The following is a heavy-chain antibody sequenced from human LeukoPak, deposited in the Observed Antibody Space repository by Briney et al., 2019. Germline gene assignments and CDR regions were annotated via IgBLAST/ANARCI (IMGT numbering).Heavy chain of an antibody. CDR3: ASPRDGHNRYYFDY. Sequence: PGGSLRLSCAASGFTFSSYWVHWVRQAPGKGLVWVSRINSDGSSTSYADSVKGRFTISRDNAKNTLYLQMNSLRAEDTAVYYCASPRDGHNRYYFDYWGQGTLGAVCS. CDR2: INSDGSST. V-gene: IGHV3-74*01. J-gene: IGHJ4*02. D-gene: IGHD5-24*01. CDR1: GFTFSSYW.